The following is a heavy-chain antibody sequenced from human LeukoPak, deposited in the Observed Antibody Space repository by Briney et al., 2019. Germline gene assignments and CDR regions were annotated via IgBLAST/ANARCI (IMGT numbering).Heavy chain of an antibody. CDR2: ICYSGST. CDR3: ARAIYYYYYMDV. V-gene: IGHV4-59*01. J-gene: IGHJ6*03. Sequence: SETLSLTCTVSGGSIRNYYWSWIRDPPGKGLEWVGDICYSGSTNYNHSLKSRDSISVDTSKNQFSLKLSSVTAADTAVYYCARAIYYYYYMDVWGKGITVTVSS. D-gene: IGHD2-2*02. CDR1: GGSIRNYY.